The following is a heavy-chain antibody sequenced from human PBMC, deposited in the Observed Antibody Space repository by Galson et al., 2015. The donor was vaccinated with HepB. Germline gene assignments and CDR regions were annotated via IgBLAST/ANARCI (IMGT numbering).Heavy chain of an antibody. Sequence: SLRLSCAASGFTFSSYSMNWVRQAPGKGLEWVSYISSSSSTIYYADSVKGRFTISRDNAKNSLYLQMNSLRAKDTAVYYCARDYNTFGVPFDYWGQGTLVTVSS. J-gene: IGHJ4*02. CDR1: GFTFSSYS. CDR3: ARDYNTFGVPFDY. V-gene: IGHV3-48*04. CDR2: ISSSSSTI. D-gene: IGHD3-16*01.